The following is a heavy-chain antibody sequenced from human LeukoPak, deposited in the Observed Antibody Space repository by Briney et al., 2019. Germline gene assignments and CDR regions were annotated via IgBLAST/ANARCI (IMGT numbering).Heavy chain of an antibody. CDR2: IYYSGST. D-gene: IGHD1-26*01. V-gene: IGHV4-59*01. Sequence: PSETLSLTCTVSGGSISSYYWSWIRQPPGKGLVWIGYIYYSGSTNYNPSLKSRVTISVDTSKNQFSLKLSSVTAADTAVYYCASLSGRAWFDPWGQGTLVTVSS. J-gene: IGHJ5*02. CDR1: GGSISSYY. CDR3: ASLSGRAWFDP.